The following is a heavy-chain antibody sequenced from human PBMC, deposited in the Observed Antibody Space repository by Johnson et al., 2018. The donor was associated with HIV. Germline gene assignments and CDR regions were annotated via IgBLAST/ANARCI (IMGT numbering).Heavy chain of an antibody. CDR3: AREGTVSYGGAFDI. D-gene: IGHD4-17*01. J-gene: IGHJ3*02. V-gene: IGHV3-30*14. Sequence: QMLLVESGGGVVQPGRSLRLSCAASASTFSRYAMYWVRQAPGNGLEWVAFISNDGSNKYYADSVTGRFTISIDNSKNTMYLQMNSLRAEDTAVYYCAREGTVSYGGAFDIWGQGTMVTVSS. CDR1: ASTFSRYA. CDR2: ISNDGSNK.